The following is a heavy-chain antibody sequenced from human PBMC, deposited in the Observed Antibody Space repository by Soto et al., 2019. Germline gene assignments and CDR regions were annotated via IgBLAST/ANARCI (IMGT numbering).Heavy chain of an antibody. CDR3: ARSGNRGSSSWYAYYYYYMDV. CDR2: MNPNSGNT. D-gene: IGHD6-13*01. J-gene: IGHJ6*03. Sequence: ASVKVSCKASGYTFTSYDINLVRQATGQGLEWMGWMNPNSGNTGYAQKFQGRVTMTRNTSISTAYMELSSLRSEDTAVYYCARSGNRGSSSWYAYYYYYMDVWGKGTTVTVSS. CDR1: GYTFTSYD. V-gene: IGHV1-8*02.